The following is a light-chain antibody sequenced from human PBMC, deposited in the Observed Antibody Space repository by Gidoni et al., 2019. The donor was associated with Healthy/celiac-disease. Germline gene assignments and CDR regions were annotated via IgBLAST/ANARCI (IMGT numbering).Light chain of an antibody. Sequence: DIQLTKSPSSLSASVGDRVTITCRASQSISSYLNWYQQNPGKAPKLLIYAESSLQSGVPSRFSCSGSGTDFTLTISSLQPEDFATYYCQQSYSTPTTFGQGTKLEIK. J-gene: IGKJ2*01. V-gene: IGKV1-39*01. CDR2: AES. CDR1: QSISSY. CDR3: QQSYSTPTT.